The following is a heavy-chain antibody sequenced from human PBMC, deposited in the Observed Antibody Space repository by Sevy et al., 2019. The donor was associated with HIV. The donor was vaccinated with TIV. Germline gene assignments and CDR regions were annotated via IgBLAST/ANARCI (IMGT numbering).Heavy chain of an antibody. J-gene: IGHJ4*02. V-gene: IGHV3-23*01. CDR1: GFTFNIYS. D-gene: IGHD2-8*01. CDR3: AREGCTKPHDY. CDR2: LSFGCGRI. Sequence: GGSLRLSCAASGFTFNIYSMSWVRQTPGKGLEWVSTLSFGCGRINYADSVQGRFTISRDDSKKTLYLEMHSLRVEDTAVYYCAREGCTKPHDYWGQGTLVTVSS.